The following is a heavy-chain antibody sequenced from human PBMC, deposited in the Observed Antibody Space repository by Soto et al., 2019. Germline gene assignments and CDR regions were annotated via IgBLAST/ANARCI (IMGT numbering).Heavy chain of an antibody. Sequence: EVRLLESGGGLVQPGGSQRLSCAASGFTFSGYAMTWVRQAPGKGLEWVSSISGSGANTYYADSVKGRFTISRDNSKNTLSLQMTSLRADDTAVYYCAKSPDFYYDGMDVWGQGTTVTVSS. CDR1: GFTFSGYA. V-gene: IGHV3-23*01. J-gene: IGHJ6*02. CDR2: ISGSGANT. CDR3: AKSPDFYYDGMDV.